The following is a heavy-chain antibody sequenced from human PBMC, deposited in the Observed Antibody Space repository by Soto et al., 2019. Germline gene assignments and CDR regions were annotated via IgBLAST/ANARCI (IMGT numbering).Heavy chain of an antibody. Sequence: QVQLVESGGGVVQPGRSLRLSCAASGFTFSSYGMHWVRQAPGKGLEWVAVISYDGSNIYYADSVKGRFTISRDNSKNTLYLQMNSLRAEDTAVYYCAKGYGAGSYCLDYWGKGTLVTVSS. CDR1: GFTFSSYG. J-gene: IGHJ4*02. CDR3: AKGYGAGSYCLDY. CDR2: ISYDGSNI. V-gene: IGHV3-30*18. D-gene: IGHD3-10*01.